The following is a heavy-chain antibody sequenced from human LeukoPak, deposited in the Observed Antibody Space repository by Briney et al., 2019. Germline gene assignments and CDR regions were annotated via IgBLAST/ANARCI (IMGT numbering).Heavy chain of an antibody. Sequence: GGSLRLSCAASGFTFSSYGMHWVRQAPGKGLEWVAFIRYDGSNKYYADSVKGRFTISRDNSKNTLYLQMNSLRAEDTAVYYCARGGRSGWYYFDYWGQGTLVTVSS. D-gene: IGHD6-19*01. CDR1: GFTFSSYG. J-gene: IGHJ4*02. V-gene: IGHV3-30*02. CDR3: ARGGRSGWYYFDY. CDR2: IRYDGSNK.